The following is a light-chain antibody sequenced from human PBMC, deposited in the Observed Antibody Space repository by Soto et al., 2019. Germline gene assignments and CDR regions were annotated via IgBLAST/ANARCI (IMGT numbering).Light chain of an antibody. Sequence: QSALTQPASVSGSPGQSITISCTGTSSDVGNYDYVSWYQQYPGKAPKLMIYAVSRRPSGVSNRFSGSKSGNTASLTISGLQAEDEAAYYCTSYSPSGPYVFGTGTKLTVL. CDR2: AVS. V-gene: IGLV2-14*03. CDR3: TSYSPSGPYV. CDR1: SSDVGNYDY. J-gene: IGLJ1*01.